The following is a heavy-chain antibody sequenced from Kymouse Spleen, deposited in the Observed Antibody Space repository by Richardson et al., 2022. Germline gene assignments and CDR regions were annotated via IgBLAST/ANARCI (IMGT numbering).Heavy chain of an antibody. J-gene: IGHJ4*02. CDR2: INHSGST. CDR3: ARRVYGSGSSYFDY. D-gene: IGHD3-10*01. Sequence: QVQLQQWGAGLLKPSETLSLTCAVYGGSFSGYYWSWIRQPPGKGLEWIGEINHSGSTNYNPSLKSRVTISVDTSKNQFSLKLSSVTAADTAVYYCARRVYGSGSSYFDYWGQGTLVTVSS. CDR1: GGSFSGYY. V-gene: IGHV4-34*01.